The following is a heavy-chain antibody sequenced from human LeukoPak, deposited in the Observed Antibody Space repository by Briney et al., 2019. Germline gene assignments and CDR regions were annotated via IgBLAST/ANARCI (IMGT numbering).Heavy chain of an antibody. J-gene: IGHJ4*02. CDR3: ARGTDDTPWCFDY. Sequence: ASVTVSCKASGYTFTSYDINWVRQATGQGLEWMGWMNPNSGNTGYAQKFQGRVTMTRNTSISTAYMELSSLRSEDTAVYYCARGTDDTPWCFDYWGQGTLVSVSS. V-gene: IGHV1-8*01. CDR1: GYTFTSYD. D-gene: IGHD2-8*02. CDR2: MNPNSGNT.